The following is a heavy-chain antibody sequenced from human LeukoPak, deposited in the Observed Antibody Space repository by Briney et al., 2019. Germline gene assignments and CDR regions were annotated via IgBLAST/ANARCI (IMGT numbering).Heavy chain of an antibody. Sequence: SQTLSLTCTVSGGSISSGGYYWSWIRQFPGKGLEWIYYISYSGTTYYNPSLKSRVTISVATSKNQFSLKLSSVTAADTAVYYCARLRSVAGGTFYFDYWGQGILVTVSS. V-gene: IGHV4-31*03. CDR3: ARLRSVAGGTFYFDY. J-gene: IGHJ4*02. CDR2: ISYSGTT. CDR1: GGSISSGGYY. D-gene: IGHD6-13*01.